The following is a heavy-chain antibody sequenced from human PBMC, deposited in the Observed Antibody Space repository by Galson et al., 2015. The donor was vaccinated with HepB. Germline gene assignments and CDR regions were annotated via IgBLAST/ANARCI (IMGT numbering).Heavy chain of an antibody. J-gene: IGHJ6*02. CDR3: ARGLVGGMDFWSGYSYYYYYGMDV. Sequence: SLRLSCAASGFTFSSYAMHWVRQAPGKGLEWVAVISYDGSNKYYADSVKGRFTISRDNPKNTLYLQMNSLRAEDTAVYYCARGLVGGMDFWSGYSYYYYYGMDVWGQGTTVPVSS. CDR2: ISYDGSNK. D-gene: IGHD3-3*01. CDR1: GFTFSSYA. V-gene: IGHV3-30-3*01.